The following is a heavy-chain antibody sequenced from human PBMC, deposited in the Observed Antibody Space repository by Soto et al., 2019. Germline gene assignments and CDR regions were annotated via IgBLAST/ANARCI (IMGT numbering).Heavy chain of an antibody. CDR3: ARDGYYDILTGYYSGRFDY. D-gene: IGHD3-9*01. CDR2: ISAYNGNT. J-gene: IGHJ4*02. V-gene: IGHV1-18*01. CDR1: GYTFTSYG. Sequence: QVQLVQSGAEVKKPGASVKVSCKASGYTFTSYGISWVRQAPGQGLEWMGWISAYNGNTNYAQKLPGRVTMTTDTSTSTAYMELRSLRSDDTAVYYWARDGYYDILTGYYSGRFDYWGQGTLVTVSS.